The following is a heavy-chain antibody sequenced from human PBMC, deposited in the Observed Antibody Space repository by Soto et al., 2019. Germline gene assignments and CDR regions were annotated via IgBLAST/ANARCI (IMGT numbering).Heavy chain of an antibody. Sequence: GASVKVSCKASGYTFTTYDINWVRQAPGQGLEWLGWMDPNSGSTGYAQNFQGRITITRNISRNTAHMELSSLQSEDTAVYYCARERKFDVCRQGLDVWGQGTTVTVSS. CDR2: MDPNSGST. CDR1: GYTFTTYD. CDR3: ARERKFDVCRQGLDV. J-gene: IGHJ6*02. D-gene: IGHD2-15*01. V-gene: IGHV1-8*01.